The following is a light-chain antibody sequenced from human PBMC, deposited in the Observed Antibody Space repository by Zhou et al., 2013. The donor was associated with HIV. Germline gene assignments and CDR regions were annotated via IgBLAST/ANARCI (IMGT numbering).Light chain of an antibody. CDR1: ENINTK. V-gene: IGKV3D-15*01. J-gene: IGKJ5*01. CDR3: QQINSYPIT. CDR2: AAS. Sequence: EIVMTQSPGTLSVSPGDGATLSCRASENINTKLAWYQQKPGQPPRLLIIAASTRAAGVPARFSGSGSGTDFTLTINGLQSEDFALYYCQQINSYPITFGQGTRLDIQ.